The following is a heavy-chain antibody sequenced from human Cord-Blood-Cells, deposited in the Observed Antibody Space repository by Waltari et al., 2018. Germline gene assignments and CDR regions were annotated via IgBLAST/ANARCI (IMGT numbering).Heavy chain of an antibody. D-gene: IGHD3-10*01. CDR2: IYSSGST. V-gene: IGHV4-39*01. Sequence: QLQLQESGPGLVKPSETLSLTCTVSGGSISSSSYYWGWIRQLPGKGLEWIGSIYSSGSTYYIPSLKSRVTMSVDTSKNQFSLKLSSVTAADTAVYYCARGLLLWFGELSRMDAFDIWGQGTMVTVSS. CDR1: GGSISSSSYY. J-gene: IGHJ3*02. CDR3: ARGLLLWFGELSRMDAFDI.